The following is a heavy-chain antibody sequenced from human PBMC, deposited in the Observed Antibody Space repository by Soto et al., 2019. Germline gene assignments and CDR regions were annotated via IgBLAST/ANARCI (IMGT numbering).Heavy chain of an antibody. D-gene: IGHD5-12*01. Sequence: SETLSLTCAVCGGSFSGYYWSWIRQPPGKGLEWIGEINHSGTTYYTPSLKSRVTISVDTSKNQFSLKLTSVTAADTAVYYCAGSRYSNYAYFDFWGQGALVTVSS. CDR2: INHSGTT. V-gene: IGHV4-34*01. J-gene: IGHJ4*02. CDR3: AGSRYSNYAYFDF. CDR1: GGSFSGYY.